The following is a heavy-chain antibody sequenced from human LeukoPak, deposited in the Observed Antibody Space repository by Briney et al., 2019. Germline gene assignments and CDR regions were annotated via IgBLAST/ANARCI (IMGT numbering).Heavy chain of an antibody. V-gene: IGHV3-30*02. D-gene: IGHD3-10*01. CDR3: AREVLGAPGGLLWFGELLYNPTHMDV. CDR1: GFTFSSYV. Sequence: GGSLRLSCAASGFTFSSYVMHWVRQAPGKGLQWVAFIRYDGSYKYYAGSVKGRFTISRDNSKNTLYLQMNSLRAEDTAVYYCAREVLGAPGGLLWFGELLYNPTHMDVWGKGTTVTISS. CDR2: IRYDGSYK. J-gene: IGHJ6*04.